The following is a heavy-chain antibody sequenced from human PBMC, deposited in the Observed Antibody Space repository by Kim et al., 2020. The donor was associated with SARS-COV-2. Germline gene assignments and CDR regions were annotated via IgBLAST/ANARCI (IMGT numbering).Heavy chain of an antibody. CDR1: DFTFSNYA. CDR2: LTTGGDTI. CDR3: ARNGGSATYYSLDY. D-gene: IGHD3-10*01. J-gene: IGHJ4*02. Sequence: GGSLRLSCAASDFTFSNYAMTWVRQAPGKGLEWVSTLTTGGDTIYYADSVKGRFTISRDNSGNTLYLQMNSLRGEDTALYYCARNGGSATYYSLDYWGQGTLVTVSS. V-gene: IGHV3-23*01.